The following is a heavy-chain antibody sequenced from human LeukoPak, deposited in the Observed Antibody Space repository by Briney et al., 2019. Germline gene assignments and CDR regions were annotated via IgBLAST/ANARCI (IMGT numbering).Heavy chain of an antibody. CDR2: LYVSGTT. V-gene: IGHV4-4*07. CDR1: GGSMSGFY. Sequence: SETLSLTCTVSGGSMSGFYWSWLRQPAVKGLEWIGRLYVSGTTTYNPSLKSRVTMSVEPSKNQFSLNLTSVTAADTAVYYCAKDSAARNGMDVWGHGTTVTVSS. CDR3: AKDSAARNGMDV. J-gene: IGHJ6*02. D-gene: IGHD6-6*01.